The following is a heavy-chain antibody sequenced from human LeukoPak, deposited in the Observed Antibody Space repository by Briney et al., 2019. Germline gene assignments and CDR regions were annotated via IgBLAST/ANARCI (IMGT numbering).Heavy chain of an antibody. D-gene: IGHD3-9*01. Sequence: GESLQISCQGSGYSFTSYWIGWVRQMPGKGLEWMGIIYPGDSDTRYSPSFQGQVTISADKSISTAYLQWSSLKASDTAMYYCARLPQYLGSDIFDYWGQGTLVTVSS. CDR2: IYPGDSDT. J-gene: IGHJ4*02. CDR3: ARLPQYLGSDIFDY. V-gene: IGHV5-51*01. CDR1: GYSFTSYW.